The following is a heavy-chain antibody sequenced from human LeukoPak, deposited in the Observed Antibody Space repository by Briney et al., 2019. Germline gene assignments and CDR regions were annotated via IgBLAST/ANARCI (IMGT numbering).Heavy chain of an antibody. J-gene: IGHJ4*02. V-gene: IGHV3-30*02. Sequence: PGGSLRLSCAASGFTFSSYGMHWVRQAPGKGLEWVAFIRYDGSNKYYADSVKGRFTISRDNSKNTLYLQMNSLRAEDTAVYYCAKPDIVVVPAATFDYWGQGTLVTVSS. D-gene: IGHD2-2*01. CDR2: IRYDGSNK. CDR3: AKPDIVVVPAATFDY. CDR1: GFTFSSYG.